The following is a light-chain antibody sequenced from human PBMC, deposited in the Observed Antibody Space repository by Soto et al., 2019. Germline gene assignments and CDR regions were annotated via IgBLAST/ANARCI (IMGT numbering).Light chain of an antibody. CDR3: CSYAGTYTWV. Sequence: QSVLAQPRSVSGSPGQSVTISCTGTSSVVGAYNYVSWYQQYPGKAPKLMVFDVTKRPSGVPNRFSGSKSDNTASLTISGLQAEDGADYYCCSYAGTYTWVFGGGTKVTVL. J-gene: IGLJ3*02. CDR2: DVT. V-gene: IGLV2-11*01. CDR1: SSVVGAYNY.